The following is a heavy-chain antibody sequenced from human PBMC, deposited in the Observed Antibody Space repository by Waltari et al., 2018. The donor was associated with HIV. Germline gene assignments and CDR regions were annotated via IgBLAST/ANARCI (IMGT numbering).Heavy chain of an antibody. CDR2: IYPKSGDT. J-gene: IGHJ4*02. V-gene: IGHV1-2*02. Sequence: QVQLVQSGAEVKKAGASVKVSCRASGYTFSDHYPHGVRQAPGQGLEWMGWIYPKSGDTNYAQQFQDRLTLTRDTSIATAYMELTSLDSDDTAMYFCARDQTTWYDSSGAADSWGQGTLVSVSS. CDR3: ARDQTTWYDSSGAADS. D-gene: IGHD2-15*01. CDR1: GYTFSDHY.